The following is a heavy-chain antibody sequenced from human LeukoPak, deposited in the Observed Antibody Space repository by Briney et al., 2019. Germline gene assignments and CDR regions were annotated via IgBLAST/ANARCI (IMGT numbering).Heavy chain of an antibody. Sequence: SETLSLTCSASGGAVSSYYWSWIRQSPGKGLEWIGYIHNSGRTNYNPSLKSRVTGFVDTSKNQVSLRLSSVTAADTAVYYCARHGTISSESYFDYWGQGALVTVSS. D-gene: IGHD1-14*01. V-gene: IGHV4-59*08. CDR2: IHNSGRT. J-gene: IGHJ4*02. CDR3: ARHGTISSESYFDY. CDR1: GGAVSSYY.